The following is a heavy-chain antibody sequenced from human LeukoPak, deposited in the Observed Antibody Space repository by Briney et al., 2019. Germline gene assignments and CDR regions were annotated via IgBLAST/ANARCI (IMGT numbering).Heavy chain of an antibody. J-gene: IGHJ4*02. CDR1: GGSITSYY. V-gene: IGHV4-59*01. D-gene: IGHD2-21*02. Sequence: SETLSLTCTVSGGSITSYYRRWIRQSPGKGLEWIGFMYYSGTTNYNPSLNSRVTISLGMSKNQFSLKLSSVTAADTAVYYCARLPMAVTPHVDYWGQGTLVTVSS. CDR2: MYYSGTT. CDR3: ARLPMAVTPHVDY.